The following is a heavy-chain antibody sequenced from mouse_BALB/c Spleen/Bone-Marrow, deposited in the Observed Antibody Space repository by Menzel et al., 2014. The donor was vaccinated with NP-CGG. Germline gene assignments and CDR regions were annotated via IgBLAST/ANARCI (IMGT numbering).Heavy chain of an antibody. D-gene: IGHD2-14*01. V-gene: IGHV1-67*01. Sequence: VQLQQSGPELVRPRVSVKISCKGSGYTFTDYAMHWVKQSHAKSLEWIGVISTYSGNTNYNQKFKGKATMTVDKSSSTAYMELARLTSEDSAIYYCARGSRYDGAWFAYWGQGTLVTVSA. CDR3: ARGSRYDGAWFAY. CDR2: ISTYSGNT. CDR1: GYTFTDYA. J-gene: IGHJ3*01.